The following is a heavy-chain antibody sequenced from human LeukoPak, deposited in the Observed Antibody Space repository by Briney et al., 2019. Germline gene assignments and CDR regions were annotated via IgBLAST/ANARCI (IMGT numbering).Heavy chain of an antibody. CDR3: VRRRDRVIDY. Sequence: PSETLSLSCTVSGGSISSSSFYWGWIRQPPGKGLEWIGSIYYSGSTYYNPSLKSRLTISVDTSKNQFSLKLSSVTAADTAVYYCVRRRDRVIDYWGQGTLVTVSS. V-gene: IGHV4-39*01. CDR2: IYYSGST. CDR1: GGSISSSSFY. J-gene: IGHJ4*02.